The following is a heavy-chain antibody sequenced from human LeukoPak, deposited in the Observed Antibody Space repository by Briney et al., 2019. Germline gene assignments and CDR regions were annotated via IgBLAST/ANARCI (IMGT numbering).Heavy chain of an antibody. CDR3: ARGGFRHFDP. V-gene: IGHV3-7*01. CDR1: GFAFNSQT. J-gene: IGHJ5*02. D-gene: IGHD3-22*01. CDR2: IKEDEIEI. Sequence: PGGSLRLSCAASGFAFNSQTMSWVRQAPGKGLEWVASIKEDEIEIHYVDSVKGRFTISRDNAKDSLYLQMNSLRVEGTAVYYCARGGFRHFDPWGQGTLDTVSS.